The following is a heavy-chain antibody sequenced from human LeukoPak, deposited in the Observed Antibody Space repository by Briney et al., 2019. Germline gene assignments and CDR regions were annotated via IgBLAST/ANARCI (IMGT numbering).Heavy chain of an antibody. J-gene: IGHJ4*02. D-gene: IGHD3-22*01. CDR1: GFTFSGST. Sequence: GGSLRLSCAASGFTFSGSTIHWVRQASGKGLEWVGRIRSKINSYATAFGASVKGRFTISRDDSKNTAYLQMNSLKTEDTAVYYCAREHPDSSGYYFDYWGQGTLVTVSS. V-gene: IGHV3-73*01. CDR2: IRSKINSYAT. CDR3: AREHPDSSGYYFDY.